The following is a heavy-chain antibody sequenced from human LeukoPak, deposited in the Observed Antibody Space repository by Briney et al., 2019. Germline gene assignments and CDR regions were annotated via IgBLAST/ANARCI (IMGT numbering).Heavy chain of an antibody. CDR2: IYHSGST. CDR3: ARDGILTGYYSFDY. D-gene: IGHD3-9*01. CDR1: GYSISSGYY. V-gene: IGHV4-38-2*02. J-gene: IGHJ4*02. Sequence: SETLSLTCTVSGYSISSGYYWGWIRQPPGKGLEWIGSIYHSGSTYYNPSLKSRVTISVDTSKNQFSLKLSSVTAADTAVCYCARDGILTGYYSFDYWGQGTLVTVSS.